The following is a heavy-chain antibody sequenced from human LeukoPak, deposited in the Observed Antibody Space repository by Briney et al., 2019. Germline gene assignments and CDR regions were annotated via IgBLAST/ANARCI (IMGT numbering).Heavy chain of an antibody. J-gene: IGHJ4*02. CDR2: ISYDGSNK. V-gene: IGHV3-30*18. CDR3: AKDYGDLRYYFDY. CDR1: GFTFSSYG. D-gene: IGHD4-17*01. Sequence: GGSLRLSCAASGFTFSSYGMHWVRQAPGKGLEWVAVISYDGSNKYYADSVKGRFTISRDNSKNTLYLQVNSLRAEDTAVYYCAKDYGDLRYYFDYWGQGTLVTVSS.